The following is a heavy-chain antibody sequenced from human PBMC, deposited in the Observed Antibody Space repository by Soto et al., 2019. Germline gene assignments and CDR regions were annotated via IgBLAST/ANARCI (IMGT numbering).Heavy chain of an antibody. CDR1: GHTLTEFS. Sequence: ASVKVSCKISGHTLTEFSIHWVRQAPGKGLEWMGGFDPEGGEAIYAQKWHGRVTVTEDTVTDTAYMELSSLKASDTAIYYCARLHYSSSFSFYWGQGTLVTVSS. V-gene: IGHV1-24*01. CDR3: ARLHYSSSFSFY. D-gene: IGHD6-6*01. J-gene: IGHJ4*02. CDR2: FDPEGGEA.